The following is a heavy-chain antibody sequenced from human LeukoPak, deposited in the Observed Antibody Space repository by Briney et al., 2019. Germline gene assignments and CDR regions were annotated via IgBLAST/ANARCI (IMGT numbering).Heavy chain of an antibody. D-gene: IGHD1-26*01. V-gene: IGHV5-51*01. CDR3: ATIRGTYFAHFDY. Sequence: GESLKISCKGSEYSFTTYWIAWVRQMPGKGLEWMGIIYPGDSDTRYSPSFQGQVTISADKSISTAYLQWSSLKASDTAMYYCATIRGTYFAHFDYWGQGTLVTVSS. CDR2: IYPGDSDT. CDR1: EYSFTTYW. J-gene: IGHJ4*02.